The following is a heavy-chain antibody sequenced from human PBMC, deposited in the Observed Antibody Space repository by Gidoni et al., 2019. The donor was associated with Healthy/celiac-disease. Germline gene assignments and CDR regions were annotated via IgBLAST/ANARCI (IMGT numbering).Heavy chain of an antibody. V-gene: IGHV3-15*01. CDR2: IKSKTDGGTT. Sequence: EVQLVESGGGLVKPGGSRRLSCAASGFTFSNAWMSLVRQAPGKGPEWVGRIKSKTDGGTTDYAAPVKGSVTISRDDSKNTLYLQMNSLKTEDTAVYYCTTDSSLPSGYSSSWPGFDYWGQGTLVTVSS. CDR3: TTDSSLPSGYSSSWPGFDY. J-gene: IGHJ4*02. CDR1: GFTFSNAW. D-gene: IGHD6-13*01.